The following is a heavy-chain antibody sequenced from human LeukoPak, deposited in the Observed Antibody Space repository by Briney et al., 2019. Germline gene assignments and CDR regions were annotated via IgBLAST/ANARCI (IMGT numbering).Heavy chain of an antibody. CDR3: ASARRITIFGVVTYFDY. CDR2: INWNGGST. D-gene: IGHD3-3*01. V-gene: IGHV3-20*04. CDR1: GFTLDDYG. Sequence: GGSLRLSCAASGFTLDDYGMSWVRQAPGKGLEWVSGINWNGGSTGYANSVKGRFTISRDNAKNSLYLQMNSLRAEDTAVYYCASARRITIFGVVTYFDYWGQGTLVTVSS. J-gene: IGHJ4*02.